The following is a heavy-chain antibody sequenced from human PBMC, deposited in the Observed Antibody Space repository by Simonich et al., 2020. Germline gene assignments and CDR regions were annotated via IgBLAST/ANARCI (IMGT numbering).Heavy chain of an antibody. J-gene: IGHJ6*02. D-gene: IGHD6-13*01. V-gene: IGHV4-38-2*01. CDR1: CYSISSGYY. Sequence: QVQLQESGPGLVKPSETLSLTCAVSCYSISSGYYWGWIRQPPGKGLEWIGSIYHRGSTNYNPSPKGRVTISVDTSKNQFSLKLSSVTAADTAVYYCARVGYSNYYYYGMDVWGQGTTVTVSS. CDR2: IYHRGST. CDR3: ARVGYSNYYYYGMDV.